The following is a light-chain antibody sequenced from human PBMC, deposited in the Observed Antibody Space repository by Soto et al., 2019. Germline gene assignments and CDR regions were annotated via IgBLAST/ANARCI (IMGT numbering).Light chain of an antibody. J-gene: IGKJ4*01. CDR3: QQFSSYPLT. CDR2: DAS. CDR1: QTVRNNY. V-gene: IGKV3-20*01. Sequence: EFVLTQSPGTLSFSPGERATLSCRASQTVRNNYLAWYQQKNGQAPRLLIYDASSRATGIPDRFSGGGYGTDFTLTISRLETEDFAVYYCQQFSSYPLTFGGGTKVDIK.